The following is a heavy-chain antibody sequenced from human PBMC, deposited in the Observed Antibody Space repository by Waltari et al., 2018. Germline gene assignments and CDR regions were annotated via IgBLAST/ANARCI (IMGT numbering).Heavy chain of an antibody. Sequence: QVQLVQSGAEVKKPGASVKVSCKASGYTFTGYYMHWVRQAPGPGLEWMGRINPNSVGTNYAQKVQGRVTMTRDTSISTAYMELSRLRSDDTAVYDCARDLGGSSPSDYWGQGTLVTVSS. CDR1: GYTFTGYY. J-gene: IGHJ4*02. CDR2: INPNSVGT. D-gene: IGHD6-6*01. V-gene: IGHV1-2*06. CDR3: ARDLGGSSPSDY.